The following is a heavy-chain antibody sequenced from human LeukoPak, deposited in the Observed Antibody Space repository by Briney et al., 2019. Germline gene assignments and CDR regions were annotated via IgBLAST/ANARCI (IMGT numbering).Heavy chain of an antibody. CDR3: ARDREAYCGGDCYPNWFDP. J-gene: IGHJ5*02. Sequence: GGSLRLSCAASGFTFSDYYMSWILQAPGKGLEWLSYISSDGTTKQYADSVKGRFTISRDNAKNSLYLQMNSLRAEDTAVYYCARDREAYCGGDCYPNWFDPWGQGTLVTVSS. V-gene: IGHV3-11*01. CDR2: ISSDGTTK. D-gene: IGHD2-21*01. CDR1: GFTFSDYY.